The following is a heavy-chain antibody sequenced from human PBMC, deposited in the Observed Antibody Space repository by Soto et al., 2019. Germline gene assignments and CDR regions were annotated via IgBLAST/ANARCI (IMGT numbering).Heavy chain of an antibody. D-gene: IGHD6-19*01. CDR3: AKDLYPSGWYNYFDP. CDR2: ISHDGNEK. V-gene: IGHV3-30*18. J-gene: IGHJ5*02. CDR1: RFTLSNCG. Sequence: QVQLVESGGGVVQPGGSLILSCAASRFTLSNCGMHWVRQAPGRGLEWVAMISHDGNEKHYIDSVKGRFTISRDDSKNPLYLQMNSLRPEDTAVYYCAKDLYPSGWYNYFDPWGQGTLVTVSS.